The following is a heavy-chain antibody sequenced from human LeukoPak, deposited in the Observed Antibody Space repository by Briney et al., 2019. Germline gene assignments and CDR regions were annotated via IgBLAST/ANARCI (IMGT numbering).Heavy chain of an antibody. CDR1: GGSISSYY. CDR3: ARDRYDFYHAVDI. J-gene: IGHJ3*02. V-gene: IGHV4-59*01. Sequence: SETLSLTCTVSGGSISSYYWTWIRQPPGKGLEGIGYIYYTGSTNYNPSLRSRVTISVDTSKNQFSLKLSSVTAADTAVYYCARDRYDFYHAVDIWGQGTVVTVSS. D-gene: IGHD3-3*01. CDR2: IYYTGST.